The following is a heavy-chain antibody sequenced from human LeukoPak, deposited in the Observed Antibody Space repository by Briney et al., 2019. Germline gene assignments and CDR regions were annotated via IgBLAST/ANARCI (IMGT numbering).Heavy chain of an antibody. D-gene: IGHD6-19*01. CDR1: GFTFRSYG. J-gene: IGHJ4*02. Sequence: GGSPRLSCAASGFTFRSYGMHWVRQAPGKGLEWVAVISYDGSNKYYADSVKGRFTISRDNSKNTLYLQMNSLRAEDTAVYYCAKVTRNSSGWDWGQGTLVTVSS. CDR3: AKVTRNSSGWD. CDR2: ISYDGSNK. V-gene: IGHV3-30*18.